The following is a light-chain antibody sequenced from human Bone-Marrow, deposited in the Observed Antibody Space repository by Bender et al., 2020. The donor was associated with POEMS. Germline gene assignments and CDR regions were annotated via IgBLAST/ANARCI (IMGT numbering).Light chain of an antibody. CDR3: CSYAGGDSYV. J-gene: IGLJ1*01. CDR1: SSDVGGYNY. V-gene: IGLV2-8*01. Sequence: QSALTQPPSASGSPGQSVTISCTGTSSDVGGYNYVSWYQQHPGKAPKLMIYEVNKRPSGVSNRFSGSKSGNTASLTISGLQAEDEADYYCCSYAGGDSYVFGSGTKVTVL. CDR2: EVN.